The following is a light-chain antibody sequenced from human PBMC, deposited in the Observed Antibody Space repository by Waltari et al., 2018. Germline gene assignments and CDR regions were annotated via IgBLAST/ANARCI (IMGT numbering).Light chain of an antibody. V-gene: IGKV1-5*03. CDR2: KTS. J-gene: IGKJ5*01. Sequence: DIQMTQSPSTLSASVGDRVTITGRASQSIDRWLAWHQQKPGKAPKALIYKTSSLESGVPSRFSGSGSGTEFTLTISSLQPDDFATYYCQQYYSDSITFGQGTRLEIK. CDR1: QSIDRW. CDR3: QQYYSDSIT.